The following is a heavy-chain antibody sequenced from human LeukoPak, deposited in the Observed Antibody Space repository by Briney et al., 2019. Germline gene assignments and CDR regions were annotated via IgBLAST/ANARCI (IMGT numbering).Heavy chain of an antibody. Sequence: GGSLRLSCAASGFTFSNYAMSWFRQAPGKGLEWVSAISGSASSTYHADSVKGRFTISRDNSKNTLYLQMNGLRAEDTAVYYCAKPRVVVAASGNSPFDYWGQGTLVTVSS. CDR2: ISGSASST. J-gene: IGHJ4*02. CDR1: GFTFSNYA. V-gene: IGHV3-23*01. CDR3: AKPRVVVAASGNSPFDY. D-gene: IGHD2-15*01.